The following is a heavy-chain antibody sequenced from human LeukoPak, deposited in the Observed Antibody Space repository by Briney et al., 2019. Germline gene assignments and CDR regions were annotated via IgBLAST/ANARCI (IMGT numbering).Heavy chain of an antibody. CDR2: IIPIFGTA. CDR1: GGTFSSYA. J-gene: IGHJ4*02. CDR3: ARSTVGESSSWNYFDY. D-gene: IGHD6-13*01. V-gene: IGHV1-69*01. Sequence: SVKASCKASGGTFSSYAISWVRQAPGQGLEWMGGIIPIFGTANYAQKFQGSVTITADESTSTAYMELSSLRSEYTAVYYCARSTVGESSSWNYFDYWGQGTLVTVSS.